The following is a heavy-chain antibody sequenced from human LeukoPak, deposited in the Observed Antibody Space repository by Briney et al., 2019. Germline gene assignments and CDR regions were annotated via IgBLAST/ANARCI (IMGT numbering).Heavy chain of an antibody. Sequence: GGSLRLSCAASGFTFTNYAMTWVRQAPGKGLEWVSVIGASGADTYYSDSVKGRFTVSRDNYKNTLFLHMSSVRAEDTAVYFCARRPHVTRGYYLLAFHDWGQGTTVTVSS. CDR3: ARRPHVTRGYYLLAFHD. CDR1: GFTFTNYA. V-gene: IGHV3-23*01. D-gene: IGHD3-22*01. CDR2: IGASGADT. J-gene: IGHJ3*01.